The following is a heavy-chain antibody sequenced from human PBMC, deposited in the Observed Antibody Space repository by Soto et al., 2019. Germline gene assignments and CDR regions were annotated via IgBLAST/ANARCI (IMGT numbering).Heavy chain of an antibody. CDR2: ICTSGST. CDR3: ARGGTRFYYYHGMDV. Sequence: SETLSLTCTVSGGSISSYYWSWIRQPAGKGLEWIGRICTSGSTNYNPSLKSRVTMSVDTSKNQFSLKLSSVTAADTAVYYCARGGTRFYYYHGMDVWGQGTTVTVSS. CDR1: GGSISSYY. J-gene: IGHJ6*02. D-gene: IGHD1-1*01. V-gene: IGHV4-4*07.